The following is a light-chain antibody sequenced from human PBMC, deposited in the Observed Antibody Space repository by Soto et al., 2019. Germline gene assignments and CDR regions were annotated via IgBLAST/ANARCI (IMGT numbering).Light chain of an antibody. V-gene: IGLV1-40*01. CDR1: SSSIGAGYD. CDR3: QSYDSSRSGYV. J-gene: IGLJ1*01. CDR2: ANT. Sequence: QSVLTQPPSVSGAPGQRVTISCTGSSSSIGAGYDVHWYQQLPGTAPKLLIYANTNRPSGVPGRFSGSKSGTSASLAITGLQAEDEADYYCQSYDSSRSGYVFGTGTKLTVL.